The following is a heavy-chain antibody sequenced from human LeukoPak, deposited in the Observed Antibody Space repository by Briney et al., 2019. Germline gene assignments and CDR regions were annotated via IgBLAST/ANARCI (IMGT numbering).Heavy chain of an antibody. V-gene: IGHV1-18*01. J-gene: IGHJ2*01. CDR1: GCTCTSYG. Sequence: GASVMVCCTAAGCTCTSYGNSWVREGPGQGHEWMGWISAYNGNTNYAQKLQGRVTMTTDTSTSTAYMELRSLRSDDTAVYYCARVGLHYDSRGRDWYFDLWGRGPLVTVSS. CDR3: ARVGLHYDSRGRDWYFDL. D-gene: IGHD3-22*01. CDR2: ISAYNGNT.